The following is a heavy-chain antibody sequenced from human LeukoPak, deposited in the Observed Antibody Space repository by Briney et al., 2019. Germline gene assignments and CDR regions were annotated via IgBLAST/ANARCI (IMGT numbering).Heavy chain of an antibody. D-gene: IGHD4-17*01. V-gene: IGHV3-74*01. J-gene: IGHJ4*02. Sequence: PGGSLRLSCAASGFTFSTYWMHWVSQAPGKGLVWVARIKGDGSSTIYADSVKGRFTISRDNSKNTLYLQTSSLRAEDTAVYYCARASTTVPNLLDHWGRGTLVTVSS. CDR3: ARASTTVPNLLDH. CDR2: IKGDGSST. CDR1: GFTFSTYW.